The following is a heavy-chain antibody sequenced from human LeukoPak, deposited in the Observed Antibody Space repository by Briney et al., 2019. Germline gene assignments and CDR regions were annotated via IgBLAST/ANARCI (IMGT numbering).Heavy chain of an antibody. J-gene: IGHJ4*02. V-gene: IGHV3-30*03. Sequence: GGSLRLSCAASGFTFSSYGMHWVRQAPGKGLEWVAVISYDGSNKYYADSVKGRFTISRDNSKNTLYLQMSSLRAEDTAVYYCATWSNAWEFDYWGQGTLVSVSS. CDR1: GFTFSSYG. CDR2: ISYDGSNK. CDR3: ATWSNAWEFDY. D-gene: IGHD1-26*01.